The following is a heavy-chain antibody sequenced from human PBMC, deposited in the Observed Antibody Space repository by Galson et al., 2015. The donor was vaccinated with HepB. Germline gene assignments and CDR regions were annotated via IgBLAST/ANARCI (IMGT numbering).Heavy chain of an antibody. CDR3: ARDAPVSAGDGYNHHVAY. D-gene: IGHD5-24*01. J-gene: IGHJ4*02. V-gene: IGHV3-53*01. Sequence: SLRLSCAASGFTVSTHYMSWVRQAPGKGLEWVSTIYIGGSTYYADSVKGRFTISRDNSKNTLYLQMNSLRVEDTALYYCARDAPVSAGDGYNHHVAYWGQGTLVTVSS. CDR1: GFTVSTHY. CDR2: IYIGGST.